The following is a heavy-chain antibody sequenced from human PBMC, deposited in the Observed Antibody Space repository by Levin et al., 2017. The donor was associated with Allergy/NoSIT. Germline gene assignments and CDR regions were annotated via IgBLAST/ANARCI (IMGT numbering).Heavy chain of an antibody. CDR3: ARVEITIFGVVSRYYMDV. D-gene: IGHD3-3*01. J-gene: IGHJ6*03. V-gene: IGHV3-21*01. CDR1: GFTFSSYS. CDR2: ISSSSSYI. Sequence: GESLKISCAASGFTFSSYSMNWVRQAPGKGLEWVSSISSSSSYIYYADSVKGRFTISRDNAKNSLYLQMNSLRAEDTAVYYCARVEITIFGVVSRYYMDVWGKGTTVTVSS.